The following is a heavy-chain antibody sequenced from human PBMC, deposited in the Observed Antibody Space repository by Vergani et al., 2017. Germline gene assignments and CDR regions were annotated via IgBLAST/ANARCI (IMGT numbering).Heavy chain of an antibody. CDR3: TKGSRGYTGYFFDY. CDR2: VSGSSATP. D-gene: IGHD5-12*01. Sequence: EVQMVESWGGLVKPGGSLRLSCEASGFSFPGYAMSWVRQAPGKGLEWVSSVSGSSATPYYADSVKGRFIISRDNSKNTLHLQMNSLRADDTAVYYCTKGSRGYTGYFFDYWGQGTLATVSS. J-gene: IGHJ4*02. CDR1: GFSFPGYA. V-gene: IGHV3-23*04.